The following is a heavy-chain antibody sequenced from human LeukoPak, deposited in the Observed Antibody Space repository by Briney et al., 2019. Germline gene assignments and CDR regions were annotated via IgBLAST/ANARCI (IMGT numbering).Heavy chain of an antibody. CDR3: ASLFDYYGSGTYYNWFDP. CDR1: GGSISSSSYY. D-gene: IGHD3-10*01. V-gene: IGHV4-39*01. J-gene: IGHJ5*02. CDR2: IYYSGST. Sequence: SETLSLTCTVSGGSISSSSYYWGWIRQPPGKGLEWIGSIYYSGSTYYNPSLKSRVTISVDTSKNHFFLKLSSVTAADTAVYYCASLFDYYGSGTYYNWFDPWGQGTLVTVSS.